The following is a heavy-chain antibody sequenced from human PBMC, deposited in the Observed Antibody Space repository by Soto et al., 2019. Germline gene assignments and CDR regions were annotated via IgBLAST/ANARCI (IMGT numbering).Heavy chain of an antibody. D-gene: IGHD6-13*01. CDR2: IKSKGDGGTT. CDR3: TGKAAGLFDY. CDR1: GFTFTNAW. Sequence: PGGSLRLSCAASGFTFTNAWMNWFRQAPGKGLEWVGRIKSKGDGGTTDYAAPVKGRFTISRDDSKNTLYLQMNSLKSEDTAVYYCTGKAAGLFDYWGPGTLVTAPQ. J-gene: IGHJ4*02. V-gene: IGHV3-15*07.